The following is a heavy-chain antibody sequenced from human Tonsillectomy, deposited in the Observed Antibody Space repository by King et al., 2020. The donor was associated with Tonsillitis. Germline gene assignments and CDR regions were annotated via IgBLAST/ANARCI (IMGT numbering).Heavy chain of an antibody. D-gene: IGHD3-22*01. J-gene: IGHJ4*02. Sequence: VQLVESGGGVVQPGKSLRLSCAASGFTFNAYGMQWVRQAPGTGLEWVAVIWYVGFNKFYGDSVNGRFTISRDNSKNTLYLQMNSLRAEDTAVYYCARERSAVYYDVSGGFDYWGQGTLVTVSS. CDR1: GFTFNAYG. CDR3: ARERSAVYYDVSGGFDY. V-gene: IGHV3-33*08. CDR2: IWYVGFNK.